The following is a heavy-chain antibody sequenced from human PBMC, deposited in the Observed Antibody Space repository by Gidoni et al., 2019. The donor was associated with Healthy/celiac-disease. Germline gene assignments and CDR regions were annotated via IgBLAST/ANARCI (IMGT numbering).Heavy chain of an antibody. CDR1: GGSISSSSYY. CDR3: ARQGGCGGVIDDDWYFDL. Sequence: QLQLQESGPGLVTPSETLSLTCTVSGGSISSSSYYWGWIRQPPGKGREWIGSIYYSGSTYYNPSCKSRGTITVDTSKNQFSLKLSSVTAADTAVYYWARQGGCGGVIDDDWYFDLWGRGTLVTVSS. CDR2: IYYSGST. V-gene: IGHV4-39*01. D-gene: IGHD3-16*02. J-gene: IGHJ2*01.